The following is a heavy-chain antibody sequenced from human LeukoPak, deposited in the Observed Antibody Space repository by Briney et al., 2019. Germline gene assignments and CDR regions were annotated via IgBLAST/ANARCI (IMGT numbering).Heavy chain of an antibody. J-gene: IGHJ4*02. CDR2: VSASNGNT. D-gene: IGHD3-3*01. CDR3: ALTIFGGVPIDY. Sequence: SVNVSCMASGCTFTSYGIIWVRPAPGQGVAGMGWVSASNGNTNYPQKLQDRGTITSDKSTSPASLELRSLRRGDTAGVYFALTIFGGVPIDYWGQRTMVADSS. CDR1: GCTFTSYG. V-gene: IGHV1-18*01.